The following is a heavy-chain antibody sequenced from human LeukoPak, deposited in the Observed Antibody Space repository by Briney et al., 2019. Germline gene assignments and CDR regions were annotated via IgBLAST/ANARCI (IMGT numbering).Heavy chain of an antibody. D-gene: IGHD1-7*01. J-gene: IGHJ3*02. V-gene: IGHV4-59*01. CDR3: ARDSGTGTTYYAFDI. CDR2: IYYSGST. Sequence: SETLSLTCTVSGGSIGSYYWSWIRQPPGKGLEWIGYIYYSGSTNYNPSLKSRVTISVDTSKNQFSLKLSSVTAADTAVYYCARDSGTGTTYYAFDIWGQGTMVTVSS. CDR1: GGSIGSYY.